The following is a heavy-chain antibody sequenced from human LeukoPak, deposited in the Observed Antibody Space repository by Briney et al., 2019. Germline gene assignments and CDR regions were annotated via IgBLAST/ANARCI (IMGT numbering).Heavy chain of an antibody. J-gene: IGHJ4*02. V-gene: IGHV3-23*01. CDR3: AKETSSGNFVTIDC. CDR2: ITGDGGGT. Sequence: PGGSLRLSCAASGFIFTNYFMSWVRQAPGKRLEWVSAITGDGGGTNHADSVKGRFTISRDNSKNTLYLQMDSLRAEDTAVYYCAKETSSGNFVTIDCWGQGTLVTVSS. D-gene: IGHD1-26*01. CDR1: GFIFTNYF.